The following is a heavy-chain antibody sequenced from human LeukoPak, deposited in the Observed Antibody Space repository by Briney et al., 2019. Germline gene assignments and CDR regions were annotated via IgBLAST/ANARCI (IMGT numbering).Heavy chain of an antibody. CDR1: GGSISSYY. V-gene: IGHV4-59*01. CDR2: IYYSGST. J-gene: IGHJ3*02. CDR3: ARDRRDYYVSSGYWDAFDI. D-gene: IGHD3-22*01. Sequence: SETLSLTCTVSGGSISSYYWSWIRQPPGKGLEWIGYIYYSGSTNYNPSLKSRVTISVDTSKNQFSLKLSSVTAADTAVYSCARDRRDYYVSSGYWDAFDIWGQGTMVTVSS.